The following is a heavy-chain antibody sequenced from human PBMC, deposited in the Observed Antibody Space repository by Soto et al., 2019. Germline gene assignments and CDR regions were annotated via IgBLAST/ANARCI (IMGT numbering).Heavy chain of an antibody. J-gene: IGHJ4*02. CDR3: ARLWSATDFYYFDY. CDR2: IYHSGST. V-gene: IGHV4-30-2*01. CDR1: GGSISSGGYS. D-gene: IGHD5-18*01. Sequence: ASETLSLTCAVSGGSISSGGYSWSWIRQPPGKGLEWIGYIYHSGSTYYNPSLKSRVTISVDRSKNQFSLKLSSVTAADTAVYYCARLWSATDFYYFDYWGQGTLVTVSS.